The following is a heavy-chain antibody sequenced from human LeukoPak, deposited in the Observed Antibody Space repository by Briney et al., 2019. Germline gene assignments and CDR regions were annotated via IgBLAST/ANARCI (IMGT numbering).Heavy chain of an antibody. Sequence: PPGGSLRLSCAASGLTFSSYAMSWVRQAPGKGLEWVSAISGSGGSTYYADSVKGRFTVSRDNSKNTLSLQMNSLRAEDTAVYYCAKADRPDSYASSGYYCCFDDWGQGTQVTVSS. CDR1: GLTFSSYA. V-gene: IGHV3-23*01. CDR2: ISGSGGST. D-gene: IGHD3-22*01. J-gene: IGHJ4*02. CDR3: AKADRPDSYASSGYYCCFDD.